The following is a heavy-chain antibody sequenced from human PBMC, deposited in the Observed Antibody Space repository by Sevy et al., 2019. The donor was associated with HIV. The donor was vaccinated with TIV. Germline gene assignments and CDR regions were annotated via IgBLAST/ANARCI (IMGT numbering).Heavy chain of an antibody. CDR3: ARDRSSSGWSDAFDI. V-gene: IGHV1-69*06. CDR1: GGTFSSYA. Sequence: ASVKVSCKASGGTFSSYAISWVRQAPGQGLEWMGGIIPIFGTANYAQKFQGRVTITADKSTSTAYMELSSLRSEDTAVYYCARDRSSSGWSDAFDIWGQGTMSPSPQ. J-gene: IGHJ3*02. CDR2: IIPIFGTA. D-gene: IGHD6-19*01.